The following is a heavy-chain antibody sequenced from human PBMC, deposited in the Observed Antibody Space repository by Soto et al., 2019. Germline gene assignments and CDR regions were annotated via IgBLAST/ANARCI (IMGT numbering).Heavy chain of an antibody. D-gene: IGHD1-26*01. CDR3: AKDKSEPYDAFDI. CDR2: ISSSGSTI. CDR1: GFTFSSYE. J-gene: IGHJ3*02. Sequence: HTGGSLRLSCAASGFTFSSYEMNWVRQAPGKGREWVSYISSSGSTIYYADSVKGRFTISRDNDKQSLYLQMNSLRSEESAVYYCAKDKSEPYDAFDIWAQWTMV. V-gene: IGHV3-48*03.